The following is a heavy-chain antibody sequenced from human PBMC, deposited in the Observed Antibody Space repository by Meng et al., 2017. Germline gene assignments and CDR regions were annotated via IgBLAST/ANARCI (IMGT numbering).Heavy chain of an antibody. J-gene: IGHJ4*02. Sequence: QGRLVQSGGEVKKPGASVKVSCKASGYTFTGYYMHWVRQAPGQGLEWMGWINPNSGGTNYAQKFQGRVTMTRDTSISTAYMELSRLRSDDTAVYYCAREDSGYVRDFDYWGQGTLVTVSS. CDR3: AREDSGYVRDFDY. V-gene: IGHV1-2*02. CDR1: GYTFTGYY. CDR2: INPNSGGT. D-gene: IGHD5-12*01.